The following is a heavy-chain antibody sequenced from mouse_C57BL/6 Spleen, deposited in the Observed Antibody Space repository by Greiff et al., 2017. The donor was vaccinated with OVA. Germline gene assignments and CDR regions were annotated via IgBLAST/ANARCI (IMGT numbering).Heavy chain of an antibody. J-gene: IGHJ1*03. CDR3: ARNGYYDWYFDV. D-gene: IGHD2-3*01. Sequence: EVHLVESGPELVKPGASVKMSCKASGYTFTDYNMHWVKQSHGKSLEWIGYINPNNGGTSYNQKFKGKATLTVNKSSSTAYMELRSLTSEDSAVYYCARNGYYDWYFDVWGTGTTVTVSS. CDR2: INPNNGGT. CDR1: GYTFTDYN. V-gene: IGHV1-22*01.